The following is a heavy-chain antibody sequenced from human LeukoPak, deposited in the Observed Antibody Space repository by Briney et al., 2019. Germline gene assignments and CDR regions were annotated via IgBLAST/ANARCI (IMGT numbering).Heavy chain of an antibody. Sequence: GGSLRLSCAASGFTFSSYAMHWVRQAPGKGLEWVAVISYDGSDTYYADSVKGRFTIPRDNSKNTLYLQMNSLRAEDTAVYYCARDRYYGSGMGRDYYYYYGMDVWGQGTTVTVSS. D-gene: IGHD3-10*01. CDR2: ISYDGSDT. CDR3: ARDRYYGSGMGRDYYYYYGMDV. V-gene: IGHV3-30*04. CDR1: GFTFSSYA. J-gene: IGHJ6*02.